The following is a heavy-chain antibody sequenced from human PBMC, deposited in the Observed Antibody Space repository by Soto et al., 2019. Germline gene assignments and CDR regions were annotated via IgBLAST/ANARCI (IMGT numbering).Heavy chain of an antibody. V-gene: IGHV1-18*01. CDR2: ISPDNGNT. J-gene: IGHJ3*02. D-gene: IGHD1-26*01. Sequence: QVQLVQSGAEVKKPGASVTVSCKASGYLFPRYVVTWVRQAPGQGLEWMGWISPDNGNTNYAQNFQARVTMTTDTSTSTVYMELRSLRSDDTAMYFCEREWPGAGRDALDIWGQGTMVIVSS. CDR3: EREWPGAGRDALDI. CDR1: GYLFPRYV.